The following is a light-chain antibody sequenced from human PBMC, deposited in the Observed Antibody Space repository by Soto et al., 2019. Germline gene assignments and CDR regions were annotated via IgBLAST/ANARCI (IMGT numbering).Light chain of an antibody. CDR3: QQYGSSPHT. V-gene: IGKV3-15*01. J-gene: IGKJ2*01. Sequence: EIVMTQSPATLSVSPGERATLSCRASESVSSYDASTRATAIPARFSGSGSGTEFTLTISSLQSEDFAVYHCQQYGSSPHTFGQGTKLEIK. CDR1: ESVSS. CDR2: DAS.